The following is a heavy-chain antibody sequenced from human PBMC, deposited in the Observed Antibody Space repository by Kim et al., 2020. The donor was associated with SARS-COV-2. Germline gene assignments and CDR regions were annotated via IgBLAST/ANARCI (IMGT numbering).Heavy chain of an antibody. CDR3: ARPDRPWAPRGNWYFDL. J-gene: IGHJ2*01. Sequence: GGSLRLSCAASGFTFSSYGMHWVRQAPGKGLEWVAVIWYDGSNKYYADSVKGRFTISRDNSKNTLYLQMNSLRAEDTAVYYCARPDRPWAPRGNWYFDLWGRGTLVTVSS. CDR2: IWYDGSNK. V-gene: IGHV3-33*01. D-gene: IGHD3-16*01. CDR1: GFTFSSYG.